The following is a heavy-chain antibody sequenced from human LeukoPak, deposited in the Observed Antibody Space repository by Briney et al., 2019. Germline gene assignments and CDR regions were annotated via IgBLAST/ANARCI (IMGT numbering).Heavy chain of an antibody. CDR1: GFTFSSYE. Sequence: AGESLRLSCAASGFTFSSYEMNWVRQAPGKGLEWVSYISSSGSTIYYADSVKGRFTISRDNAKNSLYLQMSSLRAEDTAVYYCAELGITMIGGVWGKGTTVTISS. CDR3: AELGITMIGGV. CDR2: ISSSGSTI. J-gene: IGHJ6*04. V-gene: IGHV3-48*03. D-gene: IGHD3-10*02.